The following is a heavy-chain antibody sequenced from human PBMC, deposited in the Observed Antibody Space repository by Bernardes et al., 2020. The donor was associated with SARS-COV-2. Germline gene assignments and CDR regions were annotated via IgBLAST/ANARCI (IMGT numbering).Heavy chain of an antibody. CDR2: IYYSGST. Sequence: SETLSLTCTVSGGSISSYYWSWIRQPPGKGLEWIGYIYYSGSTNYNPSLKSRVTISVDTSKNQFSLKLSSVTAADTAVYYCGVGATQEDPYVNDYWGQGTLVTVSS. V-gene: IGHV4-59*01. CDR1: GGSISSYY. CDR3: GVGATQEDPYVNDY. D-gene: IGHD1-26*01. J-gene: IGHJ4*02.